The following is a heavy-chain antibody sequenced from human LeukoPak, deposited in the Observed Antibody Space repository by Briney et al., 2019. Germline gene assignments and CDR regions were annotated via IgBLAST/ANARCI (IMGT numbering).Heavy chain of an antibody. V-gene: IGHV1-46*01. CDR1: GYTFTSYY. J-gene: IGHJ5*02. CDR2: INPSGGST. Sequence: ASVKVSCKASGYTFTSYYMHWVRQAPGQGLEWMGIINPSGGSTSYAQKFQGRVTMTRDMSTSTVYMELSSLRSEDTAVYYCARDHRERYGEDGYWFDPWGQGTLVTVSS. D-gene: IGHD4-17*01. CDR3: ARDHRERYGEDGYWFDP.